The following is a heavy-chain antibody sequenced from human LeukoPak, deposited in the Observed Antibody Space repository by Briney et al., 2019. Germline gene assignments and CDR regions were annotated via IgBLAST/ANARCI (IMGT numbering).Heavy chain of an antibody. CDR1: GYAFTGYY. CDR2: INPNSGGT. D-gene: IGHD3-22*01. CDR3: ARSGLLGYCFDY. J-gene: IGHJ4*02. V-gene: IGHV1-2*02. Sequence: ASVKVSCKASGYAFTGYYMHWVRQAPGQGLDWMGWINPNSGGTNYAQKFQGRVTMTRDTSISTAYMELSRLRSDDTAVYYCARSGLLGYCFDYWGQGTLVTVSS.